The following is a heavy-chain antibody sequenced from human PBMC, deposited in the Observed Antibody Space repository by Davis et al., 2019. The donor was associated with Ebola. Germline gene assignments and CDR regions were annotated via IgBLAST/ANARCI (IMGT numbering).Heavy chain of an antibody. CDR1: GFTFSSYA. V-gene: IGHV3-23*01. CDR2: ISGSGGST. D-gene: IGHD1-26*01. Sequence: PGGSLRLSCAASGFTFSSYAMSWVRQAPGKGLEWVSAISGSGGSTYYADSVKGRFTISRDNSKNTLYLQMNSLRAEDTAVYYCARGSYQEVEFDYWGQGTLVTASS. CDR3: ARGSYQEVEFDY. J-gene: IGHJ4*02.